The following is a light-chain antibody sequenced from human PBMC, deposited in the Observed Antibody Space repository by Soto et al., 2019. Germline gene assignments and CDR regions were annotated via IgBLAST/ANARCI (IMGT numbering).Light chain of an antibody. V-gene: IGKV3-20*01. CDR2: DAS. CDR1: QSVSSSY. CDR3: QQYEGSLRT. J-gene: IGKJ1*01. Sequence: EIVLTQSPGTLSLSPGERATLSCRASQSVSSSYLAWYQQKPGQAPRLLIYDASSRATDIPDRFSGSGSGTDFTLTISRLEPEDFAVYYCQQYEGSLRTFGQGTKVEIK.